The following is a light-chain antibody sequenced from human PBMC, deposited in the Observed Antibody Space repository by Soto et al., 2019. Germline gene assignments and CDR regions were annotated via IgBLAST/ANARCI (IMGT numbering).Light chain of an antibody. CDR2: DAS. CDR1: QTVNNW. CDR3: QRGFT. J-gene: IGKJ3*01. Sequence: DIQMTQSPSTLSASVGERVTISCRASQTVNNWLAWYQQKPGTAPKLLIYDASTLESGVPSRFSGSGSGTEFTLPITSLQPEDFEEYDCQRGFTSGPGTKV. V-gene: IGKV1-5*01.